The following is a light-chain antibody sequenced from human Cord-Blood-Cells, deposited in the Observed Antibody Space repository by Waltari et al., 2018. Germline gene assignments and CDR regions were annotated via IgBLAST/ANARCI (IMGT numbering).Light chain of an antibody. V-gene: IGKV3-15*01. J-gene: IGKJ4*01. CDR2: GAS. CDR3: QQYNNWPALT. Sequence: EIVMTQSPATLSVSPGERATLSCRASQSVSSILAWYQQKPGQAPRLLIYGASTRATGIPARFSGSESGTEFTLTISSLQSEDFAVYYCQQYNNWPALTFGGGTKVEIK. CDR1: QSVSSI.